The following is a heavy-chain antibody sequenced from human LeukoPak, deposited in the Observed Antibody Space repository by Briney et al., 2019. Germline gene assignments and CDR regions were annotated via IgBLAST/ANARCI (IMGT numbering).Heavy chain of an antibody. CDR2: ICGSGSSN. CDR1: GFTFSSYA. D-gene: IGHD6-6*01. V-gene: IGHV3-23*01. Sequence: GRSLRLSCAASGFTFSSYAMSWVRQAPGKGLEWVSAICGSGSSNYYADSVKGRFTISRDNSKNTLYLQMNSLRAEDTAVYYCAGSPSIAARRIYYYDYMDVWGKGTTVTVSS. CDR3: AGSPSIAARRIYYYDYMDV. J-gene: IGHJ6*03.